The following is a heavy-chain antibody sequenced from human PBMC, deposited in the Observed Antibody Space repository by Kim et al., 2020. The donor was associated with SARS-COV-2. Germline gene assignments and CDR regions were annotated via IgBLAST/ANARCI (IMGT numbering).Heavy chain of an antibody. CDR3: ASHYYDSSGYYSPDY. Sequence: SETLSLTCTVSGGSISSSSYYWGWIRQPPGKGLEWIGSIYYSGSTYYNPSLKSRVTISVDTSKNQFSLKLSSVTAADTAVYYCASHYYDSSGYYSPDYCGQGTLVTVSS. V-gene: IGHV4-39*01. D-gene: IGHD3-22*01. J-gene: IGHJ4*02. CDR2: IYYSGST. CDR1: GGSISSSSYY.